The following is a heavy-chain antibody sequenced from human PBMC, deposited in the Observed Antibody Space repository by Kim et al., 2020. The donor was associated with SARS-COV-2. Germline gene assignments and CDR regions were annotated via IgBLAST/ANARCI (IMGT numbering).Heavy chain of an antibody. CDR1: GFTFSSYA. CDR3: ARGLRWELGRLGNNR. D-gene: IGHD1-26*01. Sequence: GGSLRLSCAASGFTFSSYAMHWVRQAPGKGLEWVAVISYDGSNKYYADSVKGRFTISRDNSKNTLYLQMNSLRAEDTAVYYCARGLRWELGRLGNNRWGQGTLVTVSS. J-gene: IGHJ5*02. V-gene: IGHV3-30*04. CDR2: ISYDGSNK.